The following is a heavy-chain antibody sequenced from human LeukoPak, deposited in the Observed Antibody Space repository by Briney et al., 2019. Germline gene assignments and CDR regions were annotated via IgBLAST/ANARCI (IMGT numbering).Heavy chain of an antibody. V-gene: IGHV4-59*01. J-gene: IGHJ4*02. CDR2: IYYSGST. CDR1: GGSISSYY. Sequence: KPSETLSLTCTVSGGSISSYYWSWIRQPPGKGLEWIGYIYYSGSTTYNPSLKSRVTISVDTSKNQFSLKLSSVTAADTAVYYCASMDDSSGYYYRWGQGTLVTVSS. D-gene: IGHD3-22*01. CDR3: ASMDDSSGYYYR.